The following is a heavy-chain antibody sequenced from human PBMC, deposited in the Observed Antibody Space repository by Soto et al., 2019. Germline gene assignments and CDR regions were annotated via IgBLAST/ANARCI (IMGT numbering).Heavy chain of an antibody. CDR3: ARDLATIVVVPAAMVLGY. J-gene: IGHJ4*02. V-gene: IGHV3-74*01. CDR1: GFTFSSYW. D-gene: IGHD2-2*01. CDR2: INSDGSST. Sequence: GGSLRLSCAASGFTFSSYWMHWVRQAPGKGLVWVSRINSDGSSTSYADSVKGRFTISRDNAKNTLYLQMNSLRAEDTAVYYCARDLATIVVVPAAMVLGYWGQGTLVTVSS.